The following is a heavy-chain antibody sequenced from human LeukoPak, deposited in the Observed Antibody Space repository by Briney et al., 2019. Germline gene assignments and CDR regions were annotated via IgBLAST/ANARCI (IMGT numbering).Heavy chain of an antibody. CDR1: GGSFSGYY. V-gene: IGHV4-34*01. CDR3: ARSLRYLYGVDV. J-gene: IGHJ6*02. D-gene: IGHD3-9*01. CDR2: INHSGST. Sequence: PSETLSLTCAVYGGSFSGYYWSWIRQPPGKGLEWIGEINHSGSTNYNPSLKSRVTISVDTSKNQFSLKLSSVTAADTAVYYCARSLRYLYGVDVWGQGTTVTVSS.